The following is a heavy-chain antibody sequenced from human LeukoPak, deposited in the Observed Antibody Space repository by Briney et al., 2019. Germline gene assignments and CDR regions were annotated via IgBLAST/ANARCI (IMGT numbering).Heavy chain of an antibody. CDR3: ARHHPIYSSSWPDAFDI. D-gene: IGHD6-13*01. CDR1: VGSISSYY. J-gene: IGHJ3*02. CDR2: IYYSGST. V-gene: IGHV4-59*01. Sequence: SETLSLTCTVSVGSISSYYWSWIRQPPGKGLEWIGYIYYSGSTNYNPSLKSRVTISVDTSKNQFSLKLSSVTAADTAVYFCARHHPIYSSSWPDAFDIWGQGTMVTVSS.